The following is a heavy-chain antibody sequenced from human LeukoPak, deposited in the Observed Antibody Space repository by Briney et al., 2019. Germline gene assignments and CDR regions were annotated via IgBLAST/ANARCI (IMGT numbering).Heavy chain of an antibody. CDR2: IIPIFGTA. J-gene: IGHJ4*02. CDR1: GGTFSSCA. V-gene: IGHV1-69*05. D-gene: IGHD1-1*01. Sequence: SLKVSCKASGGTFSSCAISWVRQAPGQGLEWMGGIIPIFGTANYAQKFQGRVTITTDESTSTAYMELSSLRSEDTAVYYCARGPELERFDYWGQGTLVTVSS. CDR3: ARGPELERFDY.